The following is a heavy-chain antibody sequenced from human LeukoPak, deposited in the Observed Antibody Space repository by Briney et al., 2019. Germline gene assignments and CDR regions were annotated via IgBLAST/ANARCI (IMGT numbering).Heavy chain of an antibody. J-gene: IGHJ4*02. V-gene: IGHV3-23*01. D-gene: IGHD1-14*01. Sequence: QPGGSLRLSCAASGFILSSYAMSWVRQAPGKGLEWVSTISGSGGSTYYADSVKGRFTISRDNSKNTVYLQMNSLRAEDTAVYYCAKGVEPLAANTLAYWGQGTLVTVSS. CDR3: AKGVEPLAANTLAY. CDR2: ISGSGGST. CDR1: GFILSSYA.